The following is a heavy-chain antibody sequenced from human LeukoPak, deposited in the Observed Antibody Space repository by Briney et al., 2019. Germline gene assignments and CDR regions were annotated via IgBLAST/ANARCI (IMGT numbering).Heavy chain of an antibody. CDR2: IRSKANSYAT. CDR1: GFTFSGSA. Sequence: GGSLRLSCAASGFTFSGSAMHWVRQASGKGLEWVGRIRSKANSYATAYAASVKGRFTISRDDSKNTAYLQMNSLRVDDTAVYYCARRNVKFSDYGRMDYWGQGTLVTVSS. CDR3: ARRNVKFSDYGRMDY. V-gene: IGHV3-73*01. D-gene: IGHD4-17*01. J-gene: IGHJ4*02.